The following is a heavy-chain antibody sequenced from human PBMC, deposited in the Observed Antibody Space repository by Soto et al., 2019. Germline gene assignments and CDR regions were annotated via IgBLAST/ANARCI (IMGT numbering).Heavy chain of an antibody. Sequence: ASVKVSCKASGYTFTSYYMHWVRQAPGQGXEWMGIINPSGGSTSYAQKFQGRVTMTRDTSTSTVYMELSSLRSEDTAVYYCARDQGIAAAGTYYYYYGMDVWGQGTTVTVSS. CDR2: INPSGGST. CDR1: GYTFTSYY. V-gene: IGHV1-46*01. J-gene: IGHJ6*02. D-gene: IGHD6-13*01. CDR3: ARDQGIAAAGTYYYYYGMDV.